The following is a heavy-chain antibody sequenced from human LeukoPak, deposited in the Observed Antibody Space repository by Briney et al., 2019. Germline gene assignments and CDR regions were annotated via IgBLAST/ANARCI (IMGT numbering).Heavy chain of an antibody. D-gene: IGHD3-9*01. V-gene: IGHV4-4*07. Sequence: SETLSLTCTVSGGSISSYYWSWIRQPAGKGLEWIGRIYTSGSTNYNPSLKSRVTMSVDTSKNQFSLKLSSVTAADTAVYYCARDWESLTCYFSVNWFDPWGQGTLVTVSS. CDR3: ARDWESLTCYFSVNWFDP. CDR2: IYTSGST. J-gene: IGHJ5*02. CDR1: GGSISSYY.